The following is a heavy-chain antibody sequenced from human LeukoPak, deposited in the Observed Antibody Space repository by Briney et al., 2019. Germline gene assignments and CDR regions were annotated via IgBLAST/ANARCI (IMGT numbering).Heavy chain of an antibody. CDR1: GFTFSSYG. V-gene: IGHV3-30*18. J-gene: IGHJ6*02. Sequence: PGGSLRLSCAASGFTFSSYGMHWVRQAPGKGLEWAAVISYDGSNKYYADSVKGRFTISRDNSKNTLYLQMNSLRAEDTAVYYCAKDQVTDILTGYDYGMDVWGQGTTVTVSS. D-gene: IGHD3-9*01. CDR3: AKDQVTDILTGYDYGMDV. CDR2: ISYDGSNK.